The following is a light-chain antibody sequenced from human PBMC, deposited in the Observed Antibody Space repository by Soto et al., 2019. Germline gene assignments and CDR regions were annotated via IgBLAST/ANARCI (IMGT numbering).Light chain of an antibody. V-gene: IGKV1-5*03. J-gene: IGKJ5*01. CDR3: QQSYNTPIT. CDR1: QSISSW. CDR2: KAS. Sequence: IHTTHSPSTLSGSLGDRVTITCRASQSISSWLAWYQQKPGKAPKLLIYKASSLESGVPSRFSGSGSGTEFPLTISSLQPDDFATYYCQQSYNTPITFGQGTRLEI.